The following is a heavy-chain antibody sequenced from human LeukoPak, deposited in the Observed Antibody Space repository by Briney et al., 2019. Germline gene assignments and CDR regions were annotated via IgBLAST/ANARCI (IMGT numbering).Heavy chain of an antibody. Sequence: GRSLRLSCAASGFNFGTYAMHWVRQAPGKGLEWVAVILSDGSLEISANSVRGRFIISRDNSKKTLFLQMNRLRIEDTAVYYCARGAILGGYNLIDDWGQGTLVTVSS. CDR3: ARGAILGGYNLIDD. J-gene: IGHJ4*02. V-gene: IGHV3-30*04. CDR2: ILSDGSLE. D-gene: IGHD1-26*01. CDR1: GFNFGTYA.